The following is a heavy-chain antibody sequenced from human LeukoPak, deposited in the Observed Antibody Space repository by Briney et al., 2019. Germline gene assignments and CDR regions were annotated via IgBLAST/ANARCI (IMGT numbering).Heavy chain of an antibody. V-gene: IGHV4-39*01. Sequence: ASETLSLTCTVSGVSISSSNSYWGWIRQPPGKGLEWIGSIYYTGNTYYNASLKNRVTISIDTSKNQISLRLTSVTATDTAMYYCARQTGSGLFTLPGGQGTLVTVSS. D-gene: IGHD3/OR15-3a*01. CDR2: IYYTGNT. CDR1: GVSISSSNSY. J-gene: IGHJ4*02. CDR3: ARQTGSGLFTLP.